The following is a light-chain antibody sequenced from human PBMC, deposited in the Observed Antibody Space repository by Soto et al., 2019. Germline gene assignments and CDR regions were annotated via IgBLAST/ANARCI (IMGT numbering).Light chain of an antibody. J-gene: IGLJ1*01. CDR1: SSDVGGYNY. V-gene: IGLV2-14*01. CDR2: EVS. Sequence: HSALTHPASVSASPRHSITISFTGTSSDVGGYNYVSWYQQHPGKAPKVMIYEVSNRPSGVSNRFSGSKSGNTASLTISGLQAEDEADYYCSSYRSIGSLVFGTGTKVTVL. CDR3: SSYRSIGSLV.